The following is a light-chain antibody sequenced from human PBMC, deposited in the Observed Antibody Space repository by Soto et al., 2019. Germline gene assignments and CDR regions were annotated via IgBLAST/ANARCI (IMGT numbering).Light chain of an antibody. J-gene: IGLJ3*02. CDR2: EDN. V-gene: IGLV6-57*04. Sequence: NFMLTQPHSVSESPGKTVTISCTRSSGSIATSYVQWYQQRPGSAPTTMIYEDNQRPSGVPDRFSGSVDRSSNSASLTISGLKTEDEADYYCQSYDNTNQVFGGGTKLTVL. CDR1: SGSIATSY. CDR3: QSYDNTNQV.